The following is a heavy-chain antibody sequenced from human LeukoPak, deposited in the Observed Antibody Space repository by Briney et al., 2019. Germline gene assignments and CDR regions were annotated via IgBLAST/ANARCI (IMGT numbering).Heavy chain of an antibody. V-gene: IGHV3-7*01. J-gene: IGHJ5*02. CDR1: GFAFSSYW. CDR3: ARDPALNWFDP. Sequence: GGSLRLSCAASGFAFSSYWMSWVRQAPGKGLEWVANIKQDGSEKYYVNSVKGRFTISRDNAKNSLYLQMNSLRAEDTAVYYCARDPALNWFDPWGQGTLVTVSS. CDR2: IKQDGSEK.